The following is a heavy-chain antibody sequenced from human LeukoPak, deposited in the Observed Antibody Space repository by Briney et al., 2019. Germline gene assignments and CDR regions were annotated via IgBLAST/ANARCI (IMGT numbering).Heavy chain of an antibody. J-gene: IGHJ4*02. D-gene: IGHD5-24*01. CDR3: ARGAGWLTGDY. V-gene: IGHV3-7*01. CDR1: GFTFSSHW. CDR2: IKQDGSEK. Sequence: GGSLRLSCAASGFTFSSHWMSWVRQAPGKGLEWVANIKQDGSEKYYVDSVKGRFTISRDNAKNSLYLQMDSLRAEDTAVYYCARGAGWLTGDYWGQGILVTVSS.